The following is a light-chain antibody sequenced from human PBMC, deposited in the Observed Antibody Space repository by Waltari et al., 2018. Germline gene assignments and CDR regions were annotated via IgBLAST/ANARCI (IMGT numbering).Light chain of an antibody. J-gene: IGKJ4*01. Sequence: DIVLTQSPLSLPVTPGEPASISCRSSQSLLHSNGYNYMDWYLQKPGQSPQVLIYLGSNRASRVPDRFSCSGSSTDFSLKISRVEAGDVGVYYCMQALQTPLTFGGGTKVEIK. CDR3: MQALQTPLT. CDR1: QSLLHSNGYNY. CDR2: LGS. V-gene: IGKV2-28*01.